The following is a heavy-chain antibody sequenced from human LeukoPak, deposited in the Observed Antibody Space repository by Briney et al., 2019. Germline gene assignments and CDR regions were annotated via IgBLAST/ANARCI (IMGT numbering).Heavy chain of an antibody. CDR2: ISGSGGST. V-gene: IGHV3-23*01. CDR1: GFTFSSYG. D-gene: IGHD3-22*01. CDR3: ASYFYDSSGRGTPGY. J-gene: IGHJ4*02. Sequence: PGGSLRLSCAASGFTFSSYGMHWVRQAPGKGLEWVSAISGSGGSTYYADSVKGRFTISRDNSKNTLFLQMNSLRAEDTAVYYCASYFYDSSGRGTPGYWGQGTLVTVSS.